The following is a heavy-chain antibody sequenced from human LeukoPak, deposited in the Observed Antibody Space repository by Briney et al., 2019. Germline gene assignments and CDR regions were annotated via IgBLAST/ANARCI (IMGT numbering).Heavy chain of an antibody. CDR1: GGSISSHY. CDR2: ISYSGST. J-gene: IGHJ3*02. V-gene: IGHV4-59*11. CDR3: ARRDDAFDI. Sequence: SVTLSLTCIVSGGSISSHYWTWIRQPPGKGLEWVGYISYSGSTSYNPSLKSRVTISVDTSKNQFSLKLSSVTAADTAVYYCARRDDAFDIWGQGTMVAVSS.